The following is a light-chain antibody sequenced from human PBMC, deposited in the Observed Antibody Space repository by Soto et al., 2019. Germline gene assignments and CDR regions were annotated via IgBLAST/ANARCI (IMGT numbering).Light chain of an antibody. CDR1: QTISNY. Sequence: DIQMTQSPSTLSASVGDRVTITCRASQTISNYLPWYQQRPGKAPKLLIYRSSILKNGVPSRFSGSGSGTEFTFTISSLQPDDFATYYCQQYYIYATFGQGTRG. CDR2: RSS. V-gene: IGKV1-5*03. CDR3: QQYYIYAT. J-gene: IGKJ1*01.